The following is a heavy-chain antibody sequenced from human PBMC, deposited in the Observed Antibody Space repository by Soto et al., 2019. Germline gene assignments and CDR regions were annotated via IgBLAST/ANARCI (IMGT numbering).Heavy chain of an antibody. CDR3: AKELSRITIFGVAEHGMDV. J-gene: IGHJ6*02. Sequence: PGGSLRLSCAASGFTFSSYGMHWVRQAPGKGLEWVAVISYDGSNKYYADSVKGRFTISRDNSKDTLYLQMNSLRAEDTAVYYCAKELSRITIFGVAEHGMDVWGQGTTVTVSS. CDR1: GFTFSSYG. V-gene: IGHV3-30*18. D-gene: IGHD3-3*01. CDR2: ISYDGSNK.